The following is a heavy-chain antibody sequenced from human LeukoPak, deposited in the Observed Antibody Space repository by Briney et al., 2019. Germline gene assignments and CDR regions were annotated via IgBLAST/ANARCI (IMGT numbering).Heavy chain of an antibody. D-gene: IGHD3-10*01. J-gene: IGHJ4*02. CDR3: ARVGSGSYYKARPFDY. V-gene: IGHV1-18*01. CDR2: ISAYNGNT. Sequence: GASVTVSCKASGYTFTSYGISWVRQAPGQGLEWMGWISAYNGNTNYAQKLQGRVTITTDTSTNTAYMEMRSLRSDDTAVYYCARVGSGSYYKARPFDYWGQGTLVTVSS. CDR1: GYTFTSYG.